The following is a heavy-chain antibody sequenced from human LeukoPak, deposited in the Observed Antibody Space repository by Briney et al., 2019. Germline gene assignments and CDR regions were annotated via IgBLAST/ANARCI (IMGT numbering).Heavy chain of an antibody. CDR1: GFTVSSNY. V-gene: IGHV3-53*01. D-gene: IGHD6-19*01. J-gene: IGHJ4*02. Sequence: PGGSLRLSCAASGFTVSSNYMSWVRQAPGKGLEWVSVIYSGGSTYYADSVKGRFTISRDNSRNTLYMQVISLRAEDTAVYYCAKGPASGWYYFDYWGQGTLVTVSS. CDR2: IYSGGST. CDR3: AKGPASGWYYFDY.